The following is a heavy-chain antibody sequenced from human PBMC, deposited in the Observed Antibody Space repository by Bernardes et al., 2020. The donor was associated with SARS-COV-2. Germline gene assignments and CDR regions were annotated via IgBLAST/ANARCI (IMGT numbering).Heavy chain of an antibody. CDR1: GGSIGSNNW. J-gene: IGHJ4*02. CDR2: IYHSGAT. CDR3: ARDASVSSRGYFDY. D-gene: IGHD2-15*01. Sequence: ETLSLTCAVSGGSIGSNNWWTWVRQPPGKGLEWIGEIYHSGATYYNPSLESRVTISVDMSKNLFSLTLTSVTAADTAVYYCARDASVSSRGYFDYWGRGTLATVSS. V-gene: IGHV4-4*02.